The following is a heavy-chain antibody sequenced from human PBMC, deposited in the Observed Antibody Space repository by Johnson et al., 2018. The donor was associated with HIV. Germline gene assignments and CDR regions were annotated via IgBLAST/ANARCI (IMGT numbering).Heavy chain of an antibody. Sequence: QVQLVESGGGMVQPGGSLRLSCAASAFTFSSYAMHWVRQAPGKGLEWVALISYDGSNKYYADSVTGRFTISRDNSKNTLYLQMNSLRAEDTAVFYCARGALGDWVDAFDIWGQGTMVTVSS. CDR3: ARGALGDWVDAFDI. V-gene: IGHV3-30-3*01. D-gene: IGHD3-16*01. CDR2: ISYDGSNK. J-gene: IGHJ3*02. CDR1: AFTFSSYA.